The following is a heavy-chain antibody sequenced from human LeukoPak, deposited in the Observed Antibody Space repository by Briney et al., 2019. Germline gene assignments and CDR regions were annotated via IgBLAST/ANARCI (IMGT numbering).Heavy chain of an antibody. Sequence: SETLSLTCTVSGGSISSYYWSWIRQPPRKGLEWIGYIYYSGSTNYNPSLKSRVTISVDTSKNQFSLKLSSVTAADTAVYYCARYTVTTRYYFDYWGQGTLVTVSS. CDR2: IYYSGST. D-gene: IGHD4-17*01. J-gene: IGHJ4*02. CDR1: GGSISSYY. V-gene: IGHV4-59*01. CDR3: ARYTVTTRYYFDY.